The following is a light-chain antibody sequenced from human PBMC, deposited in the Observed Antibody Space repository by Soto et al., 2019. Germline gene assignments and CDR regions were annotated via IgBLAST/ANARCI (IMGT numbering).Light chain of an antibody. Sequence: EIALTQSPGTLSLSPVERATLSCRASQTVTRSYLAWYQQKPVQAPRLLIYDASSRATGIPARFSGSGSGTDFTLTISSLEPEDFAVYYCQQRSNWPLTFGGGTKVDIK. V-gene: IGKV3D-20*02. CDR1: QTVTRSY. J-gene: IGKJ4*01. CDR2: DAS. CDR3: QQRSNWPLT.